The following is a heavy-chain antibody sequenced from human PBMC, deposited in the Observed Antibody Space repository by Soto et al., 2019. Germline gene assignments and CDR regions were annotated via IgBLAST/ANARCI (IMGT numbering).Heavy chain of an antibody. V-gene: IGHV3-33*01. Sequence: QVQLVESGGGVVQPGRPLRLSCAASGFTFSSYGMHWVRQAPGKGLEWVAVIWYDGSNKYYADSVKGRFTISRDNSKNTLYLQMNSLRAEDTAVYYCARDRSIAARPDYFDYWGQGTLVTVSS. J-gene: IGHJ4*02. CDR2: IWYDGSNK. CDR1: GFTFSSYG. CDR3: ARDRSIAARPDYFDY. D-gene: IGHD6-6*01.